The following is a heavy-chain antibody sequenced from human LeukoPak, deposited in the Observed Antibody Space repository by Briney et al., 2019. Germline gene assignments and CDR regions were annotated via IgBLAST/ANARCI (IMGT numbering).Heavy chain of an antibody. CDR1: GFTFSSYS. Sequence: GGSLRLSCAASGFTFSSYSMNWVRQAPGKGLEWVSSISSSSYIYYADSVKGRFTISRDNAKNSLYLQMNSLRAEDTAVYYCAREDDYGDYVPFDYWGQGTLVTVSS. CDR2: ISSSSYI. J-gene: IGHJ4*02. CDR3: AREDDYGDYVPFDY. V-gene: IGHV3-21*01. D-gene: IGHD4-17*01.